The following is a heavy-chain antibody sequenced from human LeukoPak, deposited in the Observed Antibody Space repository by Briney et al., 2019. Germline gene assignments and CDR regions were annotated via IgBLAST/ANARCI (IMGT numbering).Heavy chain of an antibody. J-gene: IGHJ4*02. CDR2: ISAYNDNT. CDR1: GYTFTNYG. V-gene: IGHV1-18*01. D-gene: IGHD2-21*01. Sequence: GASVKVSCKASGYTFTNYGISWVRQAPGQGLEWMGWISAYNDNTNYAQNLQGRVTMTTDTSTSTAYMELRSLRPDDTAVYYCARDQPGETLAEYWGQGTLVTVSS. CDR3: ARDQPGETLAEY.